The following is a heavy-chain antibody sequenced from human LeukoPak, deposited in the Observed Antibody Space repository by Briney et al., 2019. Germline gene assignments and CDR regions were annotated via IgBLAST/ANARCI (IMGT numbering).Heavy chain of an antibody. J-gene: IGHJ6*03. CDR1: GFTFSSYG. CDR2: IRYDGSNK. D-gene: IGHD3-3*01. CDR3: ARAPPYDFWSGPPLGDYYYMDV. Sequence: GGSLRLSCAASGFTFSSYGMHWVRQAPGKGLEWVAFIRYDGSNKYYADSVKGRFTISRDNSKNTLYLQMNSLRAEDTAVYYCARAPPYDFWSGPPLGDYYYMDVWGKGTTVTVSS. V-gene: IGHV3-30*02.